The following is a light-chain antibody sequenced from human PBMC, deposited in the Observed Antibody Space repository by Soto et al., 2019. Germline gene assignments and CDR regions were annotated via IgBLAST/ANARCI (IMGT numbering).Light chain of an antibody. CDR2: DVN. V-gene: IGLV2-14*03. Sequence: QSALTQPASVSGSPGQSIAISCNGTSSDIGTYDYVSWYQQHPGKAPKLMLFDVNHRPSGVSDRFFGSKSDNTASLTISGLQAEDEADYYCSSYTTSSSVIFGGGTKLTVL. CDR1: SSDIGTYDY. J-gene: IGLJ2*01. CDR3: SSYTTSSSVI.